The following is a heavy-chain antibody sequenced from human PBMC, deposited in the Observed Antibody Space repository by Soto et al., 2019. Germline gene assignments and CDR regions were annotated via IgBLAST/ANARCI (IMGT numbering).Heavy chain of an antibody. J-gene: IGHJ2*01. Sequence: EGQLLESGGDLVQPGGSLRLSCAAFGFSFISHAMSWVRQAPGKGLEVVSGISGSGGSSFYADSEKGRFTIARDKSKKTLYLHMDSLRAEDTAVYYCAKDLSNWYFDLWGRGTLVTVSS. CDR2: ISGSGGSS. V-gene: IGHV3-23*01. CDR1: GFSFISHA. CDR3: AKDLSNWYFDL.